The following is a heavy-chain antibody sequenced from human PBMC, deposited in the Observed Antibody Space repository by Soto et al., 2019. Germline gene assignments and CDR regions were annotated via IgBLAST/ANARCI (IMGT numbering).Heavy chain of an antibody. V-gene: IGHV3-74*03. J-gene: IGHJ4*02. D-gene: IGHD3-22*01. CDR2: IIGDGTTT. CDR3: ARVFHDSSGYYYDY. CDR1: GFTFSNYW. Sequence: PGGSLRLSCAASGFTFSNYWMHWVRQAPGKGLVWVSRIIGDGTTTAYADSVKGRFTISRDNSKNTLFLQMGSLRVEDMAVYYCARVFHDSSGYYYDYWGQGTLVTVSS.